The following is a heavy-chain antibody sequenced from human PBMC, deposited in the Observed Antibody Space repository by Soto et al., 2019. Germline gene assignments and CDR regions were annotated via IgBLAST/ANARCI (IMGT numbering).Heavy chain of an antibody. D-gene: IGHD6-19*01. Sequence: SETLSLTCTVSGDSITSNSYFWAWIRQPPGKGLEWIGTIYYSGSTYYNPSLKSRVTISVDTSKNQFSLKLRSVTAADTAIYYCARRFEYSTGWYYFDYWGRGTLVTVSS. CDR1: GDSITSNSYF. CDR2: IYYSGST. V-gene: IGHV4-39*01. CDR3: ARRFEYSTGWYYFDY. J-gene: IGHJ4*02.